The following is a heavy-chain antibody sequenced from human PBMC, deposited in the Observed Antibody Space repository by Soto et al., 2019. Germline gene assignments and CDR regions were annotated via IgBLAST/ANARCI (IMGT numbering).Heavy chain of an antibody. D-gene: IGHD5-18*01. CDR1: GGSVSSGDYY. J-gene: IGHJ5*02. CDR3: ARIPVDTSMIYWLDP. CDR2: IYYNGNT. Sequence: TSETLSLTCTVSGGSVSSGDYYWSWIRQPPGKGLEWIGYIYYNGNTNYNPSLKSRVIISVDTSKNLFSLKLTSVTAADTAVYYCARIPVDTSMIYWLDPWGQGTLVTVSS. V-gene: IGHV4-61*08.